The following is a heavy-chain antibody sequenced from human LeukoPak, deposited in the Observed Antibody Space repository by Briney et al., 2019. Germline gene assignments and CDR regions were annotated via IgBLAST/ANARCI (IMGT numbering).Heavy chain of an antibody. Sequence: PGGSLRLSCAASGFSFSSYDMNWVRQAPGKGLEWVSSISTTSSYIYYGDSLKGRFTISRDNAKNSLYLQMNSLRAEDSAVYYCARGRDDDRSYYYYMDVWGKGTTVTVSS. CDR1: GFSFSSYD. CDR3: ARGRDDDRSYYYYMDV. D-gene: IGHD3-3*01. CDR2: ISTTSSYI. V-gene: IGHV3-21*01. J-gene: IGHJ6*03.